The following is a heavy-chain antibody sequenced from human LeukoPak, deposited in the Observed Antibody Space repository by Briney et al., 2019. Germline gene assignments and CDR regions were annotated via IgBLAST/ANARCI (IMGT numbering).Heavy chain of an antibody. V-gene: IGHV4-59*01. CDR3: AKDIGSYDY. J-gene: IGHJ4*02. CDR1: GASISSYS. Sequence: PSETLSLTCTVPGASISSYSWGWIRQPPGKGLEWIGYFSYTGSTNYNPSLRSRVTISLDTSKNQFFLKVSSVTAADTAVYYCAKDIGSYDYWGQGILVTVSS. D-gene: IGHD3-10*01. CDR2: FSYTGST.